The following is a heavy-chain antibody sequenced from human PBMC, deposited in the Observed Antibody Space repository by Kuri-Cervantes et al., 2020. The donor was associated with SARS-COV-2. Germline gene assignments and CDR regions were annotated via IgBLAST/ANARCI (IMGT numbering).Heavy chain of an antibody. V-gene: IGHV3-21*01. Sequence: GGSLRLSCAASGFTFSSYSMNWVRQAPGKGLEWVSSISSSSSYIYYADSVKGRLTISRDNAKNSLYLQMNSLRAEDTAVYYCAREFFGVVNGYFDYWGQGTLVTVSS. J-gene: IGHJ4*02. CDR2: ISSSSSYI. CDR3: AREFFGVVNGYFDY. CDR1: GFTFSSYS. D-gene: IGHD3-3*01.